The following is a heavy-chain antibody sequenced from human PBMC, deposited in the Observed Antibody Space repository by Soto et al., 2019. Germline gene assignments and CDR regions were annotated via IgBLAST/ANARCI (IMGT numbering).Heavy chain of an antibody. V-gene: IGHV1-46*01. Sequence: GASVKVSCKASGYTFINYYMHWVRQAPEQGLEWMGIINPNGGSTTYAQKFQGRVTLTRDTSTNTVNMELSSLRSEDTAVYYCAREKWLVRRNDPFDIWGQGTMVTVSS. J-gene: IGHJ3*02. CDR1: GYTFINYY. CDR3: AREKWLVRRNDPFDI. D-gene: IGHD6-19*01. CDR2: INPNGGST.